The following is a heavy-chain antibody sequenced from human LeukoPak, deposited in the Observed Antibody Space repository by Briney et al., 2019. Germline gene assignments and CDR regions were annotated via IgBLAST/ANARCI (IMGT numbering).Heavy chain of an antibody. CDR1: GYSISSGYY. J-gene: IGHJ3*02. CDR3: ARSGRYCSSTSCYGAFDI. D-gene: IGHD2-2*01. CDR2: IYHSGST. Sequence: SETLSLTCAVSGYSISSGYYWGWIRQPPGKGLEWIGRIYHSGSTYYNPSLKSRVTISVDTSKNQFSLKLSSVTAADTAVYYCARSGRYCSSTSCYGAFDIWGQGTMVTVSS. V-gene: IGHV4-38-2*01.